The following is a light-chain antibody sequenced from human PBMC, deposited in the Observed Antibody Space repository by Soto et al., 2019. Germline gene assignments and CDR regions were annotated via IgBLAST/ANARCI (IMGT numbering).Light chain of an antibody. CDR2: DAS. Sequence: EVMLTQSPDTLSVYLGERATFSCRASQSVRSNLAWYQQKPGQAPRLLIYDASTRAPGIPARFSGSGSGTEFTLTISSLQSEDFAVYYCQQYGSSPWTFGQGTNVDI. CDR1: QSVRSN. J-gene: IGKJ1*01. V-gene: IGKV3-15*01. CDR3: QQYGSSPWT.